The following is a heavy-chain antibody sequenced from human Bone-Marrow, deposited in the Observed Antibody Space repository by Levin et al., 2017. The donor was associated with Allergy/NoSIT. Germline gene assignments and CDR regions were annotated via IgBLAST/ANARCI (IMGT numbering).Heavy chain of an antibody. CDR3: VKDEGATRSYYFDY. D-gene: IGHD1-26*01. Sequence: GGSLRLSCAASGLTFSSYAMHWVRQAPGKGLEWVAFILYDGSKKYYADSVKGRSTISRDNSKKTLDLQINGLRTDDTAVYYCVKDEGATRSYYFDYWGQGTLVTVSS. V-gene: IGHV3-30*02. CDR1: GLTFSSYA. CDR2: ILYDGSKK. J-gene: IGHJ4*02.